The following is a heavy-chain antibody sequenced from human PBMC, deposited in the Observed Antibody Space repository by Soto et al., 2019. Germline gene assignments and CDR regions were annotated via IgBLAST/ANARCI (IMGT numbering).Heavy chain of an antibody. V-gene: IGHV3-7*03. CDR2: INQDGSEK. D-gene: IGHD3-10*01. J-gene: IGHJ4*02. CDR1: GVTFSSYW. CDR3: ARAPYGSGSSYYFDD. Sequence: XGSRKLSCAASGVTFSSYWMSWVRQAPGKGLEWVAHINQDGSEKYYVDSVKGRFTISRDNAKKSLYLQMNSLRAEDTAVYYCARAPYGSGSSYYFDDWGQGTLVTVSS.